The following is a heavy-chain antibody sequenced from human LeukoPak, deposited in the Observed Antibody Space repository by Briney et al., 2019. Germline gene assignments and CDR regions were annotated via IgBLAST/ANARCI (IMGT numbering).Heavy chain of an antibody. CDR2: INSDGSST. CDR1: GFTFSSYW. Sequence: PGGSLRLSCAASGFTFSSYWMHWVRQAPGKGLVWVSRINSDGSSTSYADSVKGRFTISRDNAKNTLYLQMNSLRDEDTAVYYCARDPGLFGMTETTGAFDIWGQGTMVTVS. D-gene: IGHD1-20*01. V-gene: IGHV3-74*01. J-gene: IGHJ3*02. CDR3: ARDPGLFGMTETTGAFDI.